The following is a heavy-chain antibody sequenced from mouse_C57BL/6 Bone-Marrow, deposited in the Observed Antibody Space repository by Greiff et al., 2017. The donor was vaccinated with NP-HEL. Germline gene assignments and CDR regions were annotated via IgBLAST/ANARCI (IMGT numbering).Heavy chain of an antibody. J-gene: IGHJ2*01. D-gene: IGHD2-2*01. Sequence: DVMLVESGGDLVKPGGSLKLSCAASGFTFSSDGMSWVRQTPDKRLVWVATISSGGSYTYYPDRVKRRFTISRDNAKNTLYLQMSSVKSEDTAMYYCARQVDGYDGFWGQGTTLTVSS. CDR3: ARQVDGYDGF. V-gene: IGHV5-6*02. CDR2: ISSGGSYT. CDR1: GFTFSSDG.